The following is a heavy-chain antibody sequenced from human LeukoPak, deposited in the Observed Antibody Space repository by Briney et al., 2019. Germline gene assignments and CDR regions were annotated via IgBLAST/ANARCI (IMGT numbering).Heavy chain of an antibody. Sequence: ASVKVSCKASGYTFTSYYMHWVRQAPGQGPEWMGIINPGGGSTSYAQKFQGRVTMTRDTSTSTVYMELSSLRSEDTAVYYCARDDNSGSYPAWWGQGTLVTVSS. V-gene: IGHV1-46*01. D-gene: IGHD1-26*01. J-gene: IGHJ4*02. CDR1: GYTFTSYY. CDR2: INPGGGST. CDR3: ARDDNSGSYPAW.